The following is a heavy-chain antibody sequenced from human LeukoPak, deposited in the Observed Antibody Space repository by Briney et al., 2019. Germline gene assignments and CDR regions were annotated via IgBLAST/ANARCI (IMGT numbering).Heavy chain of an antibody. CDR1: GGSISSYY. D-gene: IGHD3-10*01. CDR2: INHSGST. Sequence: SETLSLTCTVSGGSISSYYWSWIRQPPGKGLEWIGEINHSGSTNYNPSLKSRVTISVDTSKNQFSLKLSSVTAANTAVYYCASPANYYGSGSYTHWGQGTLVTVSS. V-gene: IGHV4-34*01. CDR3: ASPANYYGSGSYTH. J-gene: IGHJ4*02.